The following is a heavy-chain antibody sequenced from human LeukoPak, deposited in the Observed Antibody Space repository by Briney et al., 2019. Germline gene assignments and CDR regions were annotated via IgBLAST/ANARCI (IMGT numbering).Heavy chain of an antibody. J-gene: IGHJ3*02. CDR3: AREQDVLNISGFDI. CDR1: GGSGSSGSYY. D-gene: IGHD3-10*01. V-gene: IGHV4-61*01. CDR2: IYYSGST. Sequence: PSETLSLTCTVSGGSGSSGSYYWSWIRQPPGKGLEWIGYIYYSGSTNYNPSLKSRVTISVDTSKNQFSLKLSSVTAADTAVYYCAREQDVLNISGFDIWGQGTMVTVSS.